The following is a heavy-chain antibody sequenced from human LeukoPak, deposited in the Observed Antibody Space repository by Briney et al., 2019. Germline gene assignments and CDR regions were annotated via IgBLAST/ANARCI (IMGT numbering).Heavy chain of an antibody. CDR1: GFTFSSYW. V-gene: IGHV3-7*01. J-gene: IGHJ6*03. Sequence: GGSLRLSCAASGFTFSSYWMSWVRQAPGKGLEWVANIKQDGSEKYYVDSVKGRFTISRDNAKNSLYLQMNSLRAEDTAVYYCARDFPTYYDFKGTPQYCYMDVWGKGTTVTVSS. CDR2: IKQDGSEK. CDR3: ARDFPTYYDFKGTPQYCYMDV. D-gene: IGHD3-3*01.